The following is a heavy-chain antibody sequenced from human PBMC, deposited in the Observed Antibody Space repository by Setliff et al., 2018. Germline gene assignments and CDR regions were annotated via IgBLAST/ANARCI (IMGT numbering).Heavy chain of an antibody. CDR1: GGSFSGYY. J-gene: IGHJ3*02. V-gene: IGHV4-34*01. CDR3: ARDRRIVGARHAFDI. Sequence: LSLTCAVYGGSFSGYYWSWIRQPPGKGLEWIGEINHSGSTNYNPSLKSRVTISVDTSKNQFSLKLSSVTAADTAVYYCARDRRIVGARHAFDIWGQGTMVTVSS. CDR2: INHSGST. D-gene: IGHD1-26*01.